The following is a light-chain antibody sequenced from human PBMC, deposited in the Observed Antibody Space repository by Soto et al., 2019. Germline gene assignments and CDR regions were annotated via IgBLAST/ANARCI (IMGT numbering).Light chain of an antibody. J-gene: IGKJ5*01. V-gene: IGKV3-15*01. CDR2: STS. Sequence: VMTQSPTYLSVSPAASATPSCRASQGVATSLAWYQQKPGQAPRLLIYSTSTRATGVPARFSGSGSGTDFTLTISSLQAADFAVYHCQHYNNWPITFGQGTRLEIK. CDR1: QGVATS. CDR3: QHYNNWPIT.